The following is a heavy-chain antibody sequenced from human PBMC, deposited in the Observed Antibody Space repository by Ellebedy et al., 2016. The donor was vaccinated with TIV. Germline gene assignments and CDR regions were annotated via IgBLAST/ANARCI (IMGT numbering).Heavy chain of an antibody. CDR3: ARDPEGAYYYGSGRFDY. D-gene: IGHD3-10*01. V-gene: IGHV1-3*01. Sequence: ASVKVSCXASGYTFTSHTIDWVRQAPGQRLEWLGWINAGNGNTKYSQKFQGRVTITRDTSASTVYMEMSSLRSEDTAVFYCARDPEGAYYYGSGRFDYWGQGTLVTVSP. CDR1: GYTFTSHT. CDR2: INAGNGNT. J-gene: IGHJ4*02.